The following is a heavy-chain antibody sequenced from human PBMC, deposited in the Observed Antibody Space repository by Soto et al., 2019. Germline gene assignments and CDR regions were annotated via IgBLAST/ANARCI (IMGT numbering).Heavy chain of an antibody. CDR1: GVTVSNNS. D-gene: IGHD4-17*01. J-gene: IGHJ4*02. V-gene: IGHV3-66*01. Sequence: EVKLVESGGGLVQPGGSLRLSCAASGVTVSNNSMTWVRQAPGKGLELVSSIYSTGNTFYADSGKGRFTISRDNSKNTLYLQMNSLRVEDTAVYYCARNVPVTTLGYWGQGTLVTVSS. CDR3: ARNVPVTTLGY. CDR2: IYSTGNT.